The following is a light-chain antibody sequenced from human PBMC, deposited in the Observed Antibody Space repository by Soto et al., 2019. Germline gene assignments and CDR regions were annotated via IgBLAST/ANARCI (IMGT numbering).Light chain of an antibody. CDR2: DSS. V-gene: IGKV3D-20*01. CDR3: QQYGNSPQIT. CDR1: QSVGTY. Sequence: VVLSRSLATLSVFPGERATVPFGTSQSVGTYVAWYKQKPGLAHRLVIFDSSTRPTGIPDRFSGSGSGTDFTLTISRLEPEDFAVYFCQQYGNSPQITFGQGTRLAI. J-gene: IGKJ5*01.